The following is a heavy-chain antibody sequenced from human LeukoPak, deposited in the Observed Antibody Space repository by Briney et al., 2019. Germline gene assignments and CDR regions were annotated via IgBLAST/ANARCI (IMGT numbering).Heavy chain of an antibody. CDR3: ARQPFVQSKTLTYYYYMDV. J-gene: IGHJ6*03. CDR2: IYPGDSDT. CDR1: GYSFTSYW. D-gene: IGHD2-21*01. Sequence: GESLKISCKGSGYSFTSYWIGWVRQIPGKGLEWMGIIYPGDSDTRYSPSFQGQVTISADKSISTAYLQWSSLKASDTAIYYCARQPFVQSKTLTYYYYMDVWGKGTTVTVSS. V-gene: IGHV5-51*01.